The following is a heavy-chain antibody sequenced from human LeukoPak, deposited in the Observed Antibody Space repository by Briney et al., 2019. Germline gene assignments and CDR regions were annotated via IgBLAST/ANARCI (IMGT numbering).Heavy chain of an antibody. CDR1: GGTFSSYA. V-gene: IGHV1-69*05. D-gene: IGHD2-2*01. CDR3: ARDPRYCSSTSCYLVD. CDR2: IIPIFGTA. J-gene: IGHJ4*02. Sequence: SVKVSCKASGGTFSSYAISWVRQAPGQGLEWMGGIIPIFGTANYAQKFQGRVTITTDESTSTAYMELSSLRSEDTAVYYCARDPRYCSSTSCYLVDWGQGTLVTVSS.